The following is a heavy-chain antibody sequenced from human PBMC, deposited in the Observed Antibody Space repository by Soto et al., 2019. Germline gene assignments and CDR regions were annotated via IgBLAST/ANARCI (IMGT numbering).Heavy chain of an antibody. CDR1: GGTFTTYA. D-gene: IGHD3-22*01. CDR2: IIPIYGTP. Sequence: SVKVSCKASGGTFTTYAFSWVRQAPGQGLEWMGGIIPIYGTPNYAQNFQGRVTITADKSTTTVYMEVYSLTSADTAVYYCARDSTQPPRDRSGYYGYFYAMDVWGQGTTVTVSS. V-gene: IGHV1-69*06. CDR3: ARDSTQPPRDRSGYYGYFYAMDV. J-gene: IGHJ6*02.